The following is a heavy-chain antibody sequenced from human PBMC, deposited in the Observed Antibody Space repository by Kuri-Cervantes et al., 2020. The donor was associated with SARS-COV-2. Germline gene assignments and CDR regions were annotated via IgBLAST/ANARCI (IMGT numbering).Heavy chain of an antibody. CDR2: IWYDGSNK. V-gene: IGHV3-33*01. Sequence: LSLTCATSGFTFSSYGMHWVRQAPGKGLEWAALIWYDGSNKYYADSVKGRFTISRDNSKNTLYLQMNSLRAEDTAVYYCARDLEIFGVPYGYGMDVWGQGTTVTVSS. J-gene: IGHJ6*02. D-gene: IGHD3-3*01. CDR1: GFTFSSYG. CDR3: ARDLEIFGVPYGYGMDV.